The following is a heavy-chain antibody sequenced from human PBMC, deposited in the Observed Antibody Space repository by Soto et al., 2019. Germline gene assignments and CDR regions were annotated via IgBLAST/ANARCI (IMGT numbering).Heavy chain of an antibody. D-gene: IGHD3-10*01. Sequence: GGSLRLSCAASGFTFSSYSMNWVRQAPGKGLEWVSSISSSSSYIYYADSVKGRFTISRDNAKNSLYLQMNSLRAEDTAVYYCARDYYGSGSYFDYWGQGTLVTVSS. J-gene: IGHJ4*02. CDR1: GFTFSSYS. CDR2: ISSSSSYI. CDR3: ARDYYGSGSYFDY. V-gene: IGHV3-21*01.